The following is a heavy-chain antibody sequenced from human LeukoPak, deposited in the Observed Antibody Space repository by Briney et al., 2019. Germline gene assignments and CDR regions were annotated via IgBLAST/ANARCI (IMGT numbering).Heavy chain of an antibody. CDR2: ISAYNGNT. D-gene: IGHD4-17*01. Sequence: ASVKVSCKASGYTFTSYGISWVRQAPGQGLEWMGWISAYNGNTNYAQKLQGRVTMTTDTSTSTAYMELRSLRSDDTAVYYCARDDDGDPCYYYYGMDVWGKGTTVTVSS. J-gene: IGHJ6*04. CDR1: GYTFTSYG. V-gene: IGHV1-18*04. CDR3: ARDDDGDPCYYYYGMDV.